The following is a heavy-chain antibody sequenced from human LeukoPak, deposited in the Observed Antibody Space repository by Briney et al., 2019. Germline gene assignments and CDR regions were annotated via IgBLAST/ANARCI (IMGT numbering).Heavy chain of an antibody. CDR1: GFTFSSYG. J-gene: IGHJ3*02. D-gene: IGHD2-15*01. CDR3: AKGRYCSGGSCYAVDDAFDI. V-gene: IGHV3-33*06. Sequence: PGGSLRLSCAASGFTFSSYGMHWVRQAPGKGLEWVAVIWYDGSNKYYADSVKGRFTISRDNSKNTLYLQMNRLRAEDTAVYYCAKGRYCSGGSCYAVDDAFDIWGQGTMVTVSS. CDR2: IWYDGSNK.